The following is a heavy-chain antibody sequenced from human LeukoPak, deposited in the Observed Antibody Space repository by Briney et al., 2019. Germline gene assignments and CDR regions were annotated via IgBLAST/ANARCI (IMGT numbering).Heavy chain of an antibody. CDR3: ARTKVGATLPYYYYYYMDV. J-gene: IGHJ6*03. CDR1: GYTFTSYG. Sequence: GASVKVSCKASGYTFTSYGISWVRQAPGQGLEWMGWISAYNGNTNYAQKLQGRVTMTTDTSTSTAYMELRSLRSDDTAVYYCARTKVGATLPYYYYYYMDVWGKGTTVTISS. V-gene: IGHV1-18*01. D-gene: IGHD1-26*01. CDR2: ISAYNGNT.